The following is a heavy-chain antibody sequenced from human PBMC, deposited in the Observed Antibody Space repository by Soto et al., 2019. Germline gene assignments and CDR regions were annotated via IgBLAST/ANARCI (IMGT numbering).Heavy chain of an antibody. CDR2: IYPGDSDT. CDR1: GYSFTSYW. V-gene: IGHV5-51*01. J-gene: IGHJ6*01. D-gene: IGHD3-10*01. Sequence: GESRKISWNGSGYSFTSYWIGWVRQMPGKGLEWMGIIYPGDSDTRYSPSFQCQVTISADKSISTAYLQWSSLKASDNAMYYCARGSIYTPYGMDVWGQGTTVTVSS. CDR3: ARGSIYTPYGMDV.